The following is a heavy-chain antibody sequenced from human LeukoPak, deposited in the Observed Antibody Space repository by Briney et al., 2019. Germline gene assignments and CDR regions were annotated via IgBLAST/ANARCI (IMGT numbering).Heavy chain of an antibody. CDR3: ARDLCCPENGQWLALFDY. CDR2: ISAYNGNT. J-gene: IGHJ4*02. V-gene: IGHV1-18*01. CDR1: GYTFTSYG. Sequence: GASVKVSCKASGYTFTSYGISWVRQAPGQGLEWMGWISAYNGNTNYAQKVQGRVTMTTDTSTSTAYMELRSLRSDDTAVYYCARDLCCPENGQWLALFDYWGQGTLVTVSS. D-gene: IGHD6-19*01.